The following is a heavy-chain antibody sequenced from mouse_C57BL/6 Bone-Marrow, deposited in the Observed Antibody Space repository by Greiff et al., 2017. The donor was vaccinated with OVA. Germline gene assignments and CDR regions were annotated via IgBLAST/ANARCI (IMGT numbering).Heavy chain of an antibody. CDR1: GYTFTSYW. CDR2: IDPSDSET. Sequence: VQLQQPGAELVRPGSSVKLSCKASGYTFTSYWMHWVKQRPIQGLEWIGNIDPSDSETHYNQKFKDKATLTVDKSSSTAYMQLSSLTSEDSAVYYCAREHDYYGSSYDWDRAMDYWGQGTSVTVSS. D-gene: IGHD1-1*01. V-gene: IGHV1-52*01. J-gene: IGHJ4*01. CDR3: AREHDYYGSSYDWDRAMDY.